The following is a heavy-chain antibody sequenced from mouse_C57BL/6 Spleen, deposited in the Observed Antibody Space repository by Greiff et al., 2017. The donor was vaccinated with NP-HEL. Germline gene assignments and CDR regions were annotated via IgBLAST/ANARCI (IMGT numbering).Heavy chain of an antibody. J-gene: IGHJ4*01. V-gene: IGHV5-17*01. CDR3: ARGWLLYAMDY. Sequence: EVQVVESGGGLVKPGGSLKLSCAASGFTFSDYGMHWVRQAPEKGLEWVAYISSGSSTIYYADTVKGRFTISRDNAKNTLFLQMTSLRSEDTAMYYCARGWLLYAMDYWGQGTSVTVSS. CDR1: GFTFSDYG. CDR2: ISSGSSTI. D-gene: IGHD2-3*01.